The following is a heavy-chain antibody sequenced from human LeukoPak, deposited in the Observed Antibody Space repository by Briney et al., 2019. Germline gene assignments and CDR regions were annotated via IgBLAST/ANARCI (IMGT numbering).Heavy chain of an antibody. D-gene: IGHD3-10*01. Sequence: SETLSLTCAVYGGSFSGYYWSWIRQPPGKGLEWIGEINHSGSTNYNPSLKSRVTISVDTSKNQFSLKLSFVTAADTAVYYCARFGELLSSGDYWGQGTLVTVSS. CDR1: GGSFSGYY. CDR3: ARFGELLSSGDY. J-gene: IGHJ4*02. V-gene: IGHV4-34*01. CDR2: INHSGST.